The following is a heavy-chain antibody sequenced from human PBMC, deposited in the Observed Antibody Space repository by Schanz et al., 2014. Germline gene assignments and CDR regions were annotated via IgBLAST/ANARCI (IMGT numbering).Heavy chain of an antibody. CDR3: ATDFKGYGPHLDY. V-gene: IGHV3-33*01. CDR1: GFTFSSYD. D-gene: IGHD5-18*01. CDR2: IWSDGSKK. J-gene: IGHJ4*02. Sequence: QVQLVESGGGVVQPGRSLRLSCVASGFTFSSYDVFWVRQAPGKGLEWVAIIWSDGSKKYYADSVKGRFTVSRDNSKNTLYLQQNSLRAEDTAVYYCATDFKGYGPHLDYWGQGSLVIVSS.